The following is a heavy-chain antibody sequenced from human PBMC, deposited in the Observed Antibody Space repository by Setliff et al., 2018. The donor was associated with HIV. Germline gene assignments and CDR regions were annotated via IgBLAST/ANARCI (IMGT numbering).Heavy chain of an antibody. D-gene: IGHD3-10*01. J-gene: IGHJ4*02. V-gene: IGHV4-39*07. Sequence: PSETLSLTCSVSGASISSNSYYWGWIRQPPGKGLEWVGSIYYNGNTFYNQSLQSRVTISLDTSKNQFSLELRSVTAAGTAPYYCAPRHHKYGFLWGQGTLVTVSS. CDR1: GASISSNSYY. CDR3: APRHHKYGFL. CDR2: IYYNGNT.